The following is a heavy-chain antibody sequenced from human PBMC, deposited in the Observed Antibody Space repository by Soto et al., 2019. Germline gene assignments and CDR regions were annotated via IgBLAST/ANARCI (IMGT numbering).Heavy chain of an antibody. V-gene: IGHV4-39*01. Sequence: ETLSLTCAVSGVSIHNSHSFWAWIRQPPGKGLEFIGSVYYSGGANYNPSLKSRVTISVDTSKNQLSLRVNSVTAADTAVYYCGRVVEGATRHTNFDSWGQGTLVTVSS. CDR2: VYYSGGA. J-gene: IGHJ5*01. D-gene: IGHD2-15*01. CDR3: GRVVEGATRHTNFDS. CDR1: GVSIHNSHSF.